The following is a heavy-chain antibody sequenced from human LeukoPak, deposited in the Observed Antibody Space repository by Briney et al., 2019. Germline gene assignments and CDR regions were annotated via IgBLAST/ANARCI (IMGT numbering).Heavy chain of an antibody. J-gene: IGHJ6*02. Sequence: ASVKVSCKASGYTFTSYYIHWVRQAPGQGLEWMGWIAAYQGNTAWAQKFQGRVTMTTDTSTSTAYMELRSLRSDDTAVYYCARDGIEYGSGSFYSIGIDVWGQGTTVSVSS. CDR2: IAAYQGNT. D-gene: IGHD3-10*01. CDR1: GYTFTSYY. CDR3: ARDGIEYGSGSFYSIGIDV. V-gene: IGHV1-18*04.